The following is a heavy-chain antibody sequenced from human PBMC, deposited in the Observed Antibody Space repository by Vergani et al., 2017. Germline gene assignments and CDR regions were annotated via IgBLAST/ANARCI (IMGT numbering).Heavy chain of an antibody. CDR1: GFSFSSYS. CDR3: ARGLWYCTHIRCSPPSY. Sequence: EVQLVESGGGLVKPGGSLRLSCAASGFSFSSYSMNWVRQAPGKGLEWVASISGSSSYVFYRDSVEGRFTITRDNAKKSVYLQMNSLRAEDTAMYFCARGLWYCTHIRCSPPSYWGQGTQVTVSS. J-gene: IGHJ4*02. V-gene: IGHV3-21*02. CDR2: ISGSSSYV. D-gene: IGHD2-8*01.